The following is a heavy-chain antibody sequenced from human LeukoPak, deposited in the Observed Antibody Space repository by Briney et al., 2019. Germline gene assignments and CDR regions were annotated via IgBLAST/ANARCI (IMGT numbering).Heavy chain of an antibody. D-gene: IGHD3-3*01. V-gene: IGHV1-8*01. Sequence: ASVKVACKASGYTFTSYDINWVRQATGQGLEWMGWMNPNSGNTGYAQKFQGRVTMTRNTSISTAYMELSSLGSEDTAVYYCARGSLYDFWSGYQGYYYGTDVWGQGTTVTVSS. CDR3: ARGSLYDFWSGYQGYYYGTDV. CDR2: MNPNSGNT. J-gene: IGHJ6*02. CDR1: GYTFTSYD.